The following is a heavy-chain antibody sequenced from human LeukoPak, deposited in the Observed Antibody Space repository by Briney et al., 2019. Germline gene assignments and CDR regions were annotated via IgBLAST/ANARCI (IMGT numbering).Heavy chain of an antibody. CDR2: GHYSGST. CDR3: VRGQGAFGGYEWANWFDP. Sequence: PSETLSLTCTVSGGSIRSSSHYWAWIRQPPGKGLEWIATGHYSGSTFYNPSLKSRLTLSIDTSKNLFSLQVTSVTAADTAMYYCVRGQGAFGGYEWANWFDPRGQGTLVTVSS. CDR1: GGSIRSSSHY. J-gene: IGHJ5*02. V-gene: IGHV4-39*02. D-gene: IGHD5-12*01.